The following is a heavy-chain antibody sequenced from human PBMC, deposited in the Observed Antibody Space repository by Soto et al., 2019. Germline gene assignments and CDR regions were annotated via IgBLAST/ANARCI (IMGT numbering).Heavy chain of an antibody. CDR2: ISAYNGNT. Sequence: QVQLVQSGGEVKKPGASVKVSCKASGYTFTNYGISWVRQAPGQGLEWMGWISAYNGNTNYAQKLQGRVPMTTHTSTSTAYMELRSLRSDDTAVYYCARDLAVADYWYFDLWGRGTLVTVSS. V-gene: IGHV1-18*01. CDR1: GYTFTNYG. J-gene: IGHJ2*01. D-gene: IGHD6-19*01. CDR3: ARDLAVADYWYFDL.